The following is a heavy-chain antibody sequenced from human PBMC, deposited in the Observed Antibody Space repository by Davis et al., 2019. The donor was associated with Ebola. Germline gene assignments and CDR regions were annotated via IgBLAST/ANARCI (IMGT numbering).Heavy chain of an antibody. Sequence: SGATLAILTQTFTLTCNFSRFSLTTSGVGVGWIRQPPGKALEWLAVIDWDDDKRYSPSLRSRLSITKDTSKNQVILTVTNMDPVDTATYFCAHYTRFCSSAACPSWFDPWGQGTLVTVSS. D-gene: IGHD2-2*01. CDR3: AHYTRFCSSAACPSWFDP. CDR2: IDWDDDK. V-gene: IGHV2-5*02. J-gene: IGHJ5*02. CDR1: RFSLTTSGVG.